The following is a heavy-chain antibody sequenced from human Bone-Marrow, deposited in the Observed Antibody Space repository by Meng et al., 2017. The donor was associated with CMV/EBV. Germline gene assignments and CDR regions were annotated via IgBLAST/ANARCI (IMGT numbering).Heavy chain of an antibody. J-gene: IGHJ4*02. CDR3: AREAVGGNPDY. Sequence: ASVKVSCKASAYTFTSYGASWVRQAPGQGLEWMGWISGYNGSAQYAQKFQGRVTMATETSTSTAHMELRSLRSDDTAVYYCAREAVGGNPDYWGQGTLVTVSS. CDR1: AYTFTSYG. V-gene: IGHV1-18*01. D-gene: IGHD3-3*01. CDR2: ISGYNGSA.